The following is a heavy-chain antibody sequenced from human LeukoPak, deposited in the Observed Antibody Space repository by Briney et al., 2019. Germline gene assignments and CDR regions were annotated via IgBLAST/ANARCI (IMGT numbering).Heavy chain of an antibody. V-gene: IGHV1-69*02. CDR3: ARSRDGYNNFDS. Sequence: SVKVSCKASGGTFSSYTISWVRQAPGQGLEWMGRIIPILGIANYAQKFQGRVTITADKSTSTAYMELSSLRSEDTAVYYCARSRDGYNNFDSWGQGTLVTVSS. D-gene: IGHD5-24*01. CDR1: GGTFSSYT. CDR2: IIPILGIA. J-gene: IGHJ4*02.